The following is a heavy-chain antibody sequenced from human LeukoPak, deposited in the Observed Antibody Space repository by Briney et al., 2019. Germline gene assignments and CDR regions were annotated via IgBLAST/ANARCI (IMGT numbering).Heavy chain of an antibody. CDR1: GGTFSSSD. CDR2: IIPIFRTA. V-gene: IGHV1-69*05. D-gene: IGHD3-10*01. Sequence: SVKVSCEASGGTFSSSDISWVRQAPGQGLEWMGGIIPIFRTAHYAQKFQDRVTITTDDSTSTAYMELSSLRSDDTAVYYCAREATYYGSGSYYGEKYYYMDVWGKGTTVTVSS. CDR3: AREATYYGSGSYYGEKYYYMDV. J-gene: IGHJ6*03.